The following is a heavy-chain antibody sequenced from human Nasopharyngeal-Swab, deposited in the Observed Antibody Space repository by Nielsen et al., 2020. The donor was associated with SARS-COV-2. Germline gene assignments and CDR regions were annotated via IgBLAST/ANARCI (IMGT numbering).Heavy chain of an antibody. J-gene: IGHJ6*02. D-gene: IGHD6-13*01. CDR1: GYTFTSYD. CDR2: MNPNSGNT. CDR3: ARYRAAAGTYYYYYGMDV. Sequence: ASVKVSCKASGYTFTSYDINWVRQATGQGLEWMGWMNPNSGNTGYVQKFQGRVTMTRNTSISTAYMELSSLRSEDTAVYYCARYRAAAGTYYYYYGMDVWGQGTTVTVSS. V-gene: IGHV1-8*01.